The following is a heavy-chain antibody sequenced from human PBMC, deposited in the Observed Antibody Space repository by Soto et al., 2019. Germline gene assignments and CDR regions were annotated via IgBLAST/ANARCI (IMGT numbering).Heavy chain of an antibody. D-gene: IGHD2-15*01. V-gene: IGHV3-21*01. J-gene: IGHJ4*02. CDR3: ARGGPQTYCSGGSCYPPDEVPLDY. CDR2: ISSSSSYI. Sequence: GGSLRLSCAASGFTFSSYSMNWVRQAPGKGLEWVSSISSSSSYIYYADSVKGRFTISRDNAKNSLYLQMNSLRAEDTAVYYCARGGPQTYCSGGSCYPPDEVPLDYWGQGTLVTVSS. CDR1: GFTFSSYS.